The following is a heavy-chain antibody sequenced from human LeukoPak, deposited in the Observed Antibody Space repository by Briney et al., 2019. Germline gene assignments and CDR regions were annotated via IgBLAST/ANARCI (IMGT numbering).Heavy chain of an antibody. CDR3: AKDYSVSGELYEYFQH. D-gene: IGHD3-10*01. J-gene: IGHJ1*01. V-gene: IGHV3-23*01. CDR1: GFTFSSYG. CDR2: ISGSGGST. Sequence: GGSLRLSCAASGFTFSSYGMSWVRQAPGKGLEWVSAISGSGGSTYYADSVKGRFTISRDNSKNTLYLQMNSLRAEDTAVYYCAKDYSVSGELYEYFQHWGQGTLVTVSS.